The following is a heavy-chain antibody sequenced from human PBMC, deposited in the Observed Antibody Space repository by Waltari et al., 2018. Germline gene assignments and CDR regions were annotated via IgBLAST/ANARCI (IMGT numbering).Heavy chain of an antibody. CDR1: GLTFMNYE. CDR2: IGTSAGDI. Sequence: DVQLVESGGDMVHPGGSLRSSCVVPGLTFMNYEMDWVRQDPGKCLDLISYIGTSAGDIYYAESVKGRFTISRDNVKNSLYLQMNSLRVEDTAVYYCATDVSGWVDFEHWGRGTLVTVSS. CDR3: ATDVSGWVDFEH. J-gene: IGHJ4*02. V-gene: IGHV3-48*03. D-gene: IGHD6-19*01.